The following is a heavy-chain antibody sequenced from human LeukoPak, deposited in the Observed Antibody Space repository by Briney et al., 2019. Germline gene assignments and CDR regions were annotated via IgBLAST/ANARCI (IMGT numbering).Heavy chain of an antibody. CDR1: GFTFSSYS. CDR3: AKVSGYYLDYMDV. V-gene: IGHV3-23*01. Sequence: PGGSLRLSCAASGFTFSSYSLSWVRQSPGKGLEWVSTFTGGGITYYADSMKGRFTISRDNSKNMLFLQMDSLRAEDTATYYCAKVSGYYLDYMDVWGKGTTVTVSS. J-gene: IGHJ6*03. CDR2: FTGGGIT. D-gene: IGHD3-22*01.